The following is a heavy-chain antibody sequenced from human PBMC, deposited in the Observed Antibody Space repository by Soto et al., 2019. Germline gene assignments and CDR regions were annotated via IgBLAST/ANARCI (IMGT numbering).Heavy chain of an antibody. CDR1: GYTFTIYP. J-gene: IGHJ4*02. V-gene: IGHV1-3*01. CDR2: INAGNGNT. CDR3: ARDSCGGDCSFGY. Sequence: ASVKVSCKASGYTFTIYPMHWVRQAPGQRLEWMGWINAGNGNTKYSQKFQDRVTITRDTSASTAYMELSSLRSEDTAVYYCARDSCGGDCSFGYWGQGTLVTVSS. D-gene: IGHD2-21*02.